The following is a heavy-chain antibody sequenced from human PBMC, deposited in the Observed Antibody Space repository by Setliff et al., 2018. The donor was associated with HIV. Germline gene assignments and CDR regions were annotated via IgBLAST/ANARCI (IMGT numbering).Heavy chain of an antibody. CDR1: GGPISSGGYY. J-gene: IGHJ3*02. CDR3: AREGGYYYDSSGYSPHDAFDI. V-gene: IGHV4-31*03. D-gene: IGHD3-22*01. Sequence: SETLSLTCTVSGGPISSGGYYWSWIRQHPGKGLEWIGYIYYSGSTYYNPSLKSRVTISVDTSKNQFSLKLSSVTAADTAVYYCAREGGYYYDSSGYSPHDAFDIWGQGTMVTV. CDR2: IYYSGST.